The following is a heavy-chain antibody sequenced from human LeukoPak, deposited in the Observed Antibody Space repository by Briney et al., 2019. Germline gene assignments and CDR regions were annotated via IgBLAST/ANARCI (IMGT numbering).Heavy chain of an antibody. Sequence: GGSLRLSCAASGFSFSGSAIHWVRQTSGKGLEWLGRIRSQADSYATAYSVSVKGRFSISRDDSKNTAYLQMNSLRAEDTAVYYCTAHLLYCNTTDCAPRGFDPWGQGTLVTVSS. J-gene: IGHJ5*02. CDR2: IRSQADSYAT. CDR1: GFSFSGSA. V-gene: IGHV3-73*01. D-gene: IGHD2/OR15-2a*01. CDR3: TAHLLYCNTTDCAPRGFDP.